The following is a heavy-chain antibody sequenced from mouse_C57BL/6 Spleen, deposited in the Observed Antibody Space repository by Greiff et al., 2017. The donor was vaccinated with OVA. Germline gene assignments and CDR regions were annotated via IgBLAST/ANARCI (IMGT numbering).Heavy chain of an antibody. J-gene: IGHJ1*03. CDR2: ISSGGDYI. CDR1: GFTFSSYA. CDR3: TREKDYYGSLRYFDV. V-gene: IGHV5-9-1*02. Sequence: EVLLVESGEGLVKPGGSLKLSCAASGFTFSSYAMSWVRQTPEKRLEWVAYISSGGDYIYYAATVKGRFTISRDNARNALYLQMSSLKSEDTAMYYCTREKDYYGSLRYFDVWGTGTTVTVSS. D-gene: IGHD1-1*01.